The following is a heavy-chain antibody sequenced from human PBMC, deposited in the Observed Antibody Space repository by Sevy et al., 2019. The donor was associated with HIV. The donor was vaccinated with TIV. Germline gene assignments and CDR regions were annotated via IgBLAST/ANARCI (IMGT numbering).Heavy chain of an antibody. D-gene: IGHD3-3*01. V-gene: IGHV1-18*01. CDR3: ARDRGDFWSGYYEGYFDY. Sequence: GSVKVSCKASGYTFTSYGISWVRQAPGQGLEWMGWISAYNGNTNYAQKLQGRVTMTTDTSTSTAYMELRSLRSDDTAVYYCARDRGDFWSGYYEGYFDYWGQGTLVTVSS. CDR2: ISAYNGNT. CDR1: GYTFTSYG. J-gene: IGHJ4*02.